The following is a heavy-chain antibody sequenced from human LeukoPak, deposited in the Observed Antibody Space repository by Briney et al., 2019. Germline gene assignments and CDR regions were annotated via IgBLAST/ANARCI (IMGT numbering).Heavy chain of an antibody. V-gene: IGHV3-30*03. CDR1: GFTFSSYG. Sequence: GGSLRLSCSASGFTFSSYGMPWVRRAPGKGLEWVAVISYDGSNKYYADSVKGRFTISRDNSKSTLYLQMNSLRAEDTAVYYCAREDNYDFWSGYYGPGAFDIWGQGTMVTVSS. CDR3: AREDNYDFWSGYYGPGAFDI. D-gene: IGHD3-3*01. J-gene: IGHJ3*02. CDR2: ISYDGSNK.